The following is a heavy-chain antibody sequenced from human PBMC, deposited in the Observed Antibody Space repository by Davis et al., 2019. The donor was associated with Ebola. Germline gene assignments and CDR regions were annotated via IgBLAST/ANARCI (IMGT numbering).Heavy chain of an antibody. J-gene: IGHJ6*02. CDR1: GYSFTSYW. CDR3: ARLRITGTGNYYYGMDV. Sequence: GGSLRLSCKGSGYSFTSYWISWVRQMPGKGLEWMGRIDPSDSYTKYNPSFQGHVTISADKSISTAYLQWSSLKASDTAMYYCARLRITGTGNYYYGMDVWGQGTTVTVSS. V-gene: IGHV5-10-1*01. D-gene: IGHD1-20*01. CDR2: IDPSDSYT.